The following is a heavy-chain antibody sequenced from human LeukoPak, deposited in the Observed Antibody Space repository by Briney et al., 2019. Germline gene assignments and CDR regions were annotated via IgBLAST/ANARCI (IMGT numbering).Heavy chain of an antibody. D-gene: IGHD6-13*01. V-gene: IGHV4-34*01. Sequence: SETLSLACAVYGGSFSGYYWSWIRQPPGKGLEWIGEINHSGSTNYNPSLKSRVTISVDTSKNQFSLKLSSVTAADTAVYYYAEGYSSSWYGWFDPWGQGTLVTVSS. CDR1: GGSFSGYY. CDR3: AEGYSSSWYGWFDP. J-gene: IGHJ5*02. CDR2: INHSGST.